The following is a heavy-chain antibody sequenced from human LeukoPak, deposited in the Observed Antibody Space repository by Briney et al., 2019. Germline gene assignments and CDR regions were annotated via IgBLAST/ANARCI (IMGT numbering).Heavy chain of an antibody. CDR1: GFTFSSYA. D-gene: IGHD3-22*01. CDR3: PRVDSSHLRADYFEC. V-gene: IGHV3-64*01. J-gene: IGHJ4*01. Sequence: GGSLRFSCAASGFTFSSYAMHWVRQAPGKGLEYVSAISSNGGSTYYANSVKGRFTISRDNSKNTLHLQMGSLRAEDMAVYYCPRVDSSHLRADYFECWGHGTLVNGSS. CDR2: ISSNGGST.